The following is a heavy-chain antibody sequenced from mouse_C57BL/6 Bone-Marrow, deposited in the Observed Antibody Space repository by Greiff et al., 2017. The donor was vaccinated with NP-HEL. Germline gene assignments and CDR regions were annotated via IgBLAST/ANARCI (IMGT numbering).Heavy chain of an antibody. CDR2: IDPANGNT. V-gene: IGHV14-3*01. D-gene: IGHD2-10*02. CDR3: ARQSSSMAWFAY. CDR1: GFNIKNTY. Sequence: EVMLVESVAELVRPGASVKLSCTASGFNIKNTYMHWVKQRPEQGLEWIGRIDPANGNTKYAPKFQGKATITAETSSNTAYLQLSSLTSEDTAIYYCARQSSSMAWFAYWGQGTLVTVSA. J-gene: IGHJ3*01.